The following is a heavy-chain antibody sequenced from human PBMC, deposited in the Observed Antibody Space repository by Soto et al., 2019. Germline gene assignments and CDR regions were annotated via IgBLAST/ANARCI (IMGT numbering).Heavy chain of an antibody. V-gene: IGHV3-33*01. J-gene: IGHJ4*02. CDR3: ARTGPLEYYFDY. Sequence: QVQLVESGGGVVQPGRSLRLSCAASGFTFSSYGMHWVRQAPGKGLEWVAVIWYDGSNKYYADSVKGRFTISRDNSKNTLYLQMNSLRAEDTAVSYCARTGPLEYYFDYWGQGTLVTVSS. CDR1: GFTFSSYG. CDR2: IWYDGSNK.